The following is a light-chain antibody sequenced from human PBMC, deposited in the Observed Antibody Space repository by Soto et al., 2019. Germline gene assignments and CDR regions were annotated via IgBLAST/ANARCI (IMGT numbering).Light chain of an antibody. CDR1: SSDVGGYNY. J-gene: IGLJ2*01. V-gene: IGLV2-14*03. Sequence: QSALTQPASVSGSPGQSITISCTGTSSDVGGYNYVSWYQQHPGKAPKLMIYDVNHRPSGVSNRVSGSKSGNTASLTISGLQAEDEADNYCSSYSGSSTLVVFGGGTKLTVL. CDR2: DVN. CDR3: SSYSGSSTLVV.